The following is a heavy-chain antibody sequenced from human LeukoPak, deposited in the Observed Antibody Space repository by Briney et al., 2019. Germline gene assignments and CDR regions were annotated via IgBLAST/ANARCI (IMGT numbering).Heavy chain of an antibody. CDR3: ARVDYGDYGYFDL. J-gene: IGHJ2*01. V-gene: IGHV3-30-3*01. Sequence: GGSLRLSCAASGFTFSSYAMHWVRQAPGKGLEWVAVISYDGSNKYYADSVKGRFTISRDNSKNTLYLQMNSLRAEDTAVYYCARVDYGDYGYFDLWGRGTLVTVSS. D-gene: IGHD4-17*01. CDR1: GFTFSSYA. CDR2: ISYDGSNK.